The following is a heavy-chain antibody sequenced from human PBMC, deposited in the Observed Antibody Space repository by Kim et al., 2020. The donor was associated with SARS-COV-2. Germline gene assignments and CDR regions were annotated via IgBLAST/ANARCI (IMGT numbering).Heavy chain of an antibody. CDR2: ISWNSGTI. CDR1: GFTFGDYG. Sequence: GGSLRLSCVASGFTFGDYGMHWVRQAPGKGLEWVSDISWNSGTIGYADSVKGRFTISRDNAKNSLYLQMNSLRAEDTALYYCARHMHHSVALNYFYY. J-gene: IGHJ4*01. CDR3: ARHMHHSVALNYFYY. V-gene: IGHV3-9*01.